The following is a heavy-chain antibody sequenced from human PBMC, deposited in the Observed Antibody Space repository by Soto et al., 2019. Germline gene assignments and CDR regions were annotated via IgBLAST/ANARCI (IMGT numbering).Heavy chain of an antibody. V-gene: IGHV4-59*01. D-gene: IGHD6-6*01. CDR1: GGSISSYY. J-gene: IGHJ6*02. CDR2: IYYSGST. CDR3: ARVLWQLGNYGMDV. Sequence: KPSETLSLTCTVSGGSISSYYWSWIRQPPGKGLEWIGYIYYSGSTNYNPSLKSRVTISVDTSKNQFSLKLSYVTDADTAVYYCARVLWQLGNYGMDVWGQGTTVTVSS.